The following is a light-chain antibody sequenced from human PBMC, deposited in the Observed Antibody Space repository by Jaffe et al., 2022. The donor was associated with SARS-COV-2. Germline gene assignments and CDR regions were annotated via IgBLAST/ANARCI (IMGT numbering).Light chain of an antibody. Sequence: EIVLTQSPGTLSLSPGERATFSCRASQRISSTYLAWYQQKPGQAPRLLMYGASSRGSGTPARFSGGGSGTDFTLTISRLEPEDSAVYYCQHYGRSPPITFGQGTRLEIK. J-gene: IGKJ5*01. CDR2: GAS. CDR3: QHYGRSPPIT. CDR1: QRISSTY. V-gene: IGKV3-20*01.